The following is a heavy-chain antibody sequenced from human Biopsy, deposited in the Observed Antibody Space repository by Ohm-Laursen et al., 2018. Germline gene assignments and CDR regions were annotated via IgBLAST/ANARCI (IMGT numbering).Heavy chain of an antibody. J-gene: IGHJ5*02. CDR2: INAKTGDT. D-gene: IGHD3-22*01. CDR1: GYTFAGYH. V-gene: IGHV1-2*02. CDR3: TRGGYYYDSLAYYYWFDP. Sequence: ASVKVSCNASGYTFAGYHVHWVRQAPGQGLEWMGWINAKTGDTNYAQKFQGRVTMTRDTSISTAYVDLSSLRSDDTAVYYCTRGGYYYDSLAYYYWFDPWGQGTLVTVSS.